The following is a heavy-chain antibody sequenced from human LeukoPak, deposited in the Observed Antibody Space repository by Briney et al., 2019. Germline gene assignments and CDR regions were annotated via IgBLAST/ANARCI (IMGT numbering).Heavy chain of an antibody. D-gene: IGHD6-13*01. CDR3: ARDLEQQLVPPAPFDY. CDR1: GFTVSSNY. V-gene: IGHV3-21*01. CDR2: ISSSSSYI. Sequence: MTGGSLRLSCAASGFTVSSNYMNWVRQAPEKGLEWVSSISSSSSYIYYADSVKGRFTISRDNAKNSLYLQMNSLRAEDTAVYYCARDLEQQLVPPAPFDYWGQGTLVTVSS. J-gene: IGHJ4*02.